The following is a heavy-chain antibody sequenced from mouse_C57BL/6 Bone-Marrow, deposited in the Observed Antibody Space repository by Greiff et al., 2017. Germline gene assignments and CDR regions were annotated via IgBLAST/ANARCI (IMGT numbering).Heavy chain of an antibody. CDR3: ARDYGSSYWYFDV. CDR2: IYPRDGST. Sequence: QVQLKESGPELVKPGASVKLSCKASGYTFTRYDINWVKQRPGQGLEWIGWIYPRDGSTKYNEKFKGKVTLTVDTSSSTAYMELHSLTSEDSAVYYCARDYGSSYWYFDVWGTGTTVTVSS. CDR1: GYTFTRYD. V-gene: IGHV1-85*01. D-gene: IGHD1-1*01. J-gene: IGHJ1*03.